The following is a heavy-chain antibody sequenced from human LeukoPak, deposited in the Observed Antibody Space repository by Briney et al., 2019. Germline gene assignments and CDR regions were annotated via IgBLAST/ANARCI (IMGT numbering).Heavy chain of an antibody. CDR3: AKDEATSGGGLAS. Sequence: PGGSLRLSCAASGFTVSGTHMSWVRQAPGKGLEWVSAMYTGGTTYYADSVKGRFTISRDNSRNTLFLHMSSLRADDTAVYYCAKDEATSGGGLASWGQGTLVTHSS. D-gene: IGHD3-16*01. CDR1: GFTVSGTH. J-gene: IGHJ4*02. CDR2: MYTGGTT. V-gene: IGHV3-53*01.